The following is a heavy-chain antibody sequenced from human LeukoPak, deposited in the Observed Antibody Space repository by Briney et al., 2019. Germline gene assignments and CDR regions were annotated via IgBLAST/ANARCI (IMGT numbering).Heavy chain of an antibody. CDR2: IYYTGST. V-gene: IGHV4-39*01. Sequence: PSETLSPTCTVSGGSISSSSHYWGRIRQPPGKGLELIGSIYYTGSTSYNPSLKSRVTISVDTSKNQFSLKLSSVTAADTAVYYCARGEGYGVPWGWFDPWGQGTLVTVSS. CDR1: GGSISSSSHY. J-gene: IGHJ5*02. D-gene: IGHD4-17*01. CDR3: ARGEGYGVPWGWFDP.